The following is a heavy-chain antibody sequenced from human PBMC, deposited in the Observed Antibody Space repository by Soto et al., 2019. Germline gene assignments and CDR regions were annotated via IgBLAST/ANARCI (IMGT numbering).Heavy chain of an antibody. V-gene: IGHV3-30*18. CDR1: GFTFSSYG. CDR3: AKDRRPNYYYGLDV. Sequence: HPGGSLRLSCAASGFTFSSYGMHWVRQAPGKGLEWVAVISYDGSNKYYADSVKGRFTISRDNSKNTLYLQMNSLRAEDTAVYYRAKDRRPNYYYGLDVWGQGTTVTVSS. J-gene: IGHJ6*02. D-gene: IGHD6-25*01. CDR2: ISYDGSNK.